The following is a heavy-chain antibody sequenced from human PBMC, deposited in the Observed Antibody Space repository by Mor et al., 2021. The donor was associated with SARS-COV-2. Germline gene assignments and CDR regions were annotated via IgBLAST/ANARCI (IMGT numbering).Heavy chain of an antibody. CDR2: GSTI. V-gene: IGHV3-48*03. J-gene: IGHJ6*03. CDR3: AREACSSTSCPLRSEYYYYYMDV. D-gene: IGHD2-2*01. Sequence: GSTIYYADSVKGRFTISRDNAKNSLYLQMNSLRAEDTAVYYCAREACSSTSCPLRSEYYYYYMDVWGKGTTV.